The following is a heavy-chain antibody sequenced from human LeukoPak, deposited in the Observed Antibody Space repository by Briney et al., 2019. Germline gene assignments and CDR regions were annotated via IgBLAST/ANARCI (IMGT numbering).Heavy chain of an antibody. CDR2: IIPSLDVA. CDR1: GDTFIPYT. D-gene: IGHD3-10*01. Sequence: ASVKVSCKASGDTFIPYTFSWVRQAPGQGLEWIGRIIPSLDVANYAQKFQGRVTITADKSTSTAYMELSSLRSEDAAVYYCARANGSGKDYFDYWAREPWSPSPQ. V-gene: IGHV1-69*02. J-gene: IGHJ4*02. CDR3: ARANGSGKDYFDY.